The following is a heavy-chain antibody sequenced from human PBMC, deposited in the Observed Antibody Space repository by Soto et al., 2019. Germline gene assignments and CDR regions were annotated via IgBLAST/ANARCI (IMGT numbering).Heavy chain of an antibody. D-gene: IGHD3-10*01. Sequence: SETLSLTCTGSGGSLSSYYWSWIRQPPGKGLDWIGYIYYSGSTNYNPSLKSRVTISVDTSKNQFSLKLSSVTAADTAVYYCARVRYYGSGSYYNVGNHFDYWGQGTLVTVSS. CDR2: IYYSGST. J-gene: IGHJ4*02. CDR1: GGSLSSYY. V-gene: IGHV4-59*01. CDR3: ARVRYYGSGSYYNVGNHFDY.